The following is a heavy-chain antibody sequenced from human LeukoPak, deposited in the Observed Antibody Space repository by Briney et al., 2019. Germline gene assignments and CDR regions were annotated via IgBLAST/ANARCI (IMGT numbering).Heavy chain of an antibody. V-gene: IGHV4-59*12. D-gene: IGHD3-10*01. CDR2: IYYSGST. Sequence: SETLSLTCTVSGGSISSYYWSWIRQPPGKGLEWIGYIYYSGSTYYNPSLKSRVTISVDTSKNQFSLKLSSVTAADTAVYYCARDPPRSGFDYWGQGTLVTVSS. CDR1: GGSISSYY. CDR3: ARDPPRSGFDY. J-gene: IGHJ4*02.